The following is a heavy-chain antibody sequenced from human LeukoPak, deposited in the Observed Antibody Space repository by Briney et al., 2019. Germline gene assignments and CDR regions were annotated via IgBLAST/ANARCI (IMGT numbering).Heavy chain of an antibody. CDR1: GGSISSHY. Sequence: PSETLSLTCTVSGGSISSHYWSWIRQPPGKGLEWIGYIYYSGSTNYNPSLKSRVTISVDTSKNQFSLKLSSVTAADTAVCYCARERSSSSWYLGWFDPWGQGTLVTVSS. CDR2: IYYSGST. J-gene: IGHJ5*02. D-gene: IGHD6-13*01. V-gene: IGHV4-59*11. CDR3: ARERSSSSWYLGWFDP.